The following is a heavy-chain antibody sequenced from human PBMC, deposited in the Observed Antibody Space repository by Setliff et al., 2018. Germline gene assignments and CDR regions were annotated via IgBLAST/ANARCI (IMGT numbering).Heavy chain of an antibody. CDR3: ARDRGGGLYDY. CDR2: ISWNSAAV. CDR1: GFTFDDDDYA. D-gene: IGHD3-16*01. J-gene: IGHJ4*02. Sequence: PGGSLRLSCTASGFTFDDDDYAMHWVRQAPGKGLEWVSGISWNSAAVGYADSVKGRFTITRDNAQNSLYLQMNGLRAEDTALYYCARDRGGGLYDYWGLGTLVTVSS. V-gene: IGHV3-9*01.